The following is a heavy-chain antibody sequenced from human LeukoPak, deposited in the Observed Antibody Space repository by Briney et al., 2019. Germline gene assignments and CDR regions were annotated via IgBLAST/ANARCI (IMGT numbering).Heavy chain of an antibody. CDR1: GYTFTSYD. D-gene: IGHD3-10*01. V-gene: IGHV1-8*01. J-gene: IGHJ4*02. CDR2: MNPNSGNT. Sequence: ASVKVSCKASGYTFTSYDINWVRQATGQGLEWMGWMNPNSGNTGCAQKFQGRVTMTRNTSISTAYMELSGLRSEDTAVYYCARGPSPYRAYYGSGSFFGGNRIIGYYFDYWGQGTLVTVSS. CDR3: ARGPSPYRAYYGSGSFFGGNRIIGYYFDY.